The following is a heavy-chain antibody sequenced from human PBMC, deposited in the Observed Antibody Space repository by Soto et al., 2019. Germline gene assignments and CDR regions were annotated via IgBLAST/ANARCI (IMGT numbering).Heavy chain of an antibody. CDR3: ARCRLNGADAFDV. CDR2: IYSSGIT. J-gene: IGHJ3*01. Sequence: EVQLVETGGGLIQPGGSLRLSCTASGFSVATNYMTWVRQAPGGGLQWVSVIYSSGITYHADSLKGRFTMSRDNSKNTLYLQMNSLKAEDTAIYYCARCRLNGADAFDVWGQGTMVTVSS. D-gene: IGHD1-26*01. V-gene: IGHV3-53*02. CDR1: GFSVATNY.